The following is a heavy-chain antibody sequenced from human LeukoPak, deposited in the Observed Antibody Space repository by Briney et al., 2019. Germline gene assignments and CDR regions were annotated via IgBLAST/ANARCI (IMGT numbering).Heavy chain of an antibody. Sequence: SETLSLTCTVSGVSISSSNSCWGWIRQPPGKGLEWIGSIYYTGNTYYNASLKSRVTISIDTSKNQISLRLTSVTAADTAMYYCARQTGSGLFTLPGGQGTLVTVSS. CDR2: IYYTGNT. CDR3: ARQTGSGLFTLP. CDR1: GVSISSSNSC. V-gene: IGHV4-39*01. J-gene: IGHJ4*02. D-gene: IGHD3/OR15-3a*01.